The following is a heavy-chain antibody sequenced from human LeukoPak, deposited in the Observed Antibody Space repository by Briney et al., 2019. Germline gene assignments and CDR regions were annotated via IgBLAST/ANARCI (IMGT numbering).Heavy chain of an antibody. CDR3: AREYSSTRFPQGEYYYYGMDV. Sequence: GGSLRLSCAASGFTFSSYSMNWVRQAPGKGLEWVSSISSSSSYIYYADSVKGRFTISRDNAKNSLYLQMNSLKAEDTAVYYCAREYSSTRFPQGEYYYYGMDVWGQGTTVTVSS. V-gene: IGHV3-21*01. J-gene: IGHJ6*02. CDR1: GFTFSSYS. D-gene: IGHD6-13*01. CDR2: ISSSSSYI.